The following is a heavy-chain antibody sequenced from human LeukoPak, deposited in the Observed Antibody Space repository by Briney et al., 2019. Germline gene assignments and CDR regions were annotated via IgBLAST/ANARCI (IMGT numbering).Heavy chain of an antibody. CDR1: GGSISSGGYY. J-gene: IGHJ4*02. CDR3: ASRPTYCSSTSCYGYYFDY. V-gene: IGHV4-39*01. CDR2: IYYSGST. Sequence: SETLSLTCAVSGGSISSGGYYWGWIRQPPGKGLEWIGSIYYSGSTYYNPSLKSRVTISVDTSKNQFSLKLSSVTAADTAVYYCASRPTYCSSTSCYGYYFDYWGRGTLVTVSS. D-gene: IGHD2-2*01.